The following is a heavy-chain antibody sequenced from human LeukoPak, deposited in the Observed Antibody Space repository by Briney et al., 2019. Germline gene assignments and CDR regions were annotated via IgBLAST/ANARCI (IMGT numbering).Heavy chain of an antibody. CDR1: GGSFSGYY. CDR3: ARRKITFGGVIVYYFDY. CDR2: INHSGST. V-gene: IGHV4-34*01. J-gene: IGHJ4*02. Sequence: SETLSLTCAVYGGSFSGYYWRWIRQPPGKGLEWIGEINHSGSTNYNPSLKSRVTISVDTSKNQFSLKLSSVTAADTAVYYCARRKITFGGVIVYYFDYWGQGTLVTVSS. D-gene: IGHD3-16*02.